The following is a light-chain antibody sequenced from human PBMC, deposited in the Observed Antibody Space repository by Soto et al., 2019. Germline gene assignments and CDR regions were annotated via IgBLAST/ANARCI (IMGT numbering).Light chain of an antibody. CDR3: QQYGSSRT. Sequence: DIVLTQSPGTLSLSPGERATLSCRASETVNSNYLAWYQQKRGQAPRLLIYGASRRATGIPDRFSGSGSATDFTLTITRLEPEDFAVYYCQQYGSSRTFGQGTKVDIK. J-gene: IGKJ1*01. CDR2: GAS. CDR1: ETVNSNY. V-gene: IGKV3-20*01.